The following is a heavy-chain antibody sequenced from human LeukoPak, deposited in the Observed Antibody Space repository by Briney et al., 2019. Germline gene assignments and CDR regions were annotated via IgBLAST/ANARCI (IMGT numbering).Heavy chain of an antibody. V-gene: IGHV1-18*01. CDR2: ISAYDGNT. D-gene: IGHD3-3*01. Sequence: ASVKVSCKASGYTFTTYGISWVRQAPGQGLEWMGWISAYDGNTDYARKFQGRVTMTTDTSTSTAYMELRSLRSDDTAVYYCARGFTAGLEWLLSAWGQGTLVTVSS. CDR1: GYTFTTYG. J-gene: IGHJ5*02. CDR3: ARGFTAGLEWLLSA.